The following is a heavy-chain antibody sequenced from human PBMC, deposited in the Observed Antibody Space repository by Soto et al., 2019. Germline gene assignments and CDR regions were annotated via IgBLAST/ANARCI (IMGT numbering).Heavy chain of an antibody. V-gene: IGHV4-39*01. CDR3: ARKRTTVVTQAYFDH. CDR1: GECISSSSDY. D-gene: IGHD2-21*02. Sequence: XGTLALTCIVSGECISSSSDYWGWIRQPPGKGFEWIGSIYYSERTYYNPSFKSRVTISIDTSKDQFSLKLSSVTATDTAVYYCARKRTTVVTQAYFDHWRQGALVTVSS. CDR2: IYYSERT. J-gene: IGHJ4*02.